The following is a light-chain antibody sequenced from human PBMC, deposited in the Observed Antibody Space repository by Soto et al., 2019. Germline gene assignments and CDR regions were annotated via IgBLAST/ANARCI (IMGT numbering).Light chain of an antibody. Sequence: EIVLTQSPGTLSLSPGARAPLSCRASQSVSSNLAWHQQRPGQAPRLLIYGASTRATGVPARFSGGGSGTEFTLTITSLQSEDFAVYYCQQYSKWPITFGQGTRLEI. CDR2: GAS. CDR3: QQYSKWPIT. J-gene: IGKJ5*01. V-gene: IGKV3D-15*01. CDR1: QSVSSN.